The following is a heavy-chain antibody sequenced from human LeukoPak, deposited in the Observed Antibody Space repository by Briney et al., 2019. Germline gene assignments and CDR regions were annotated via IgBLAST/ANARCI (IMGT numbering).Heavy chain of an antibody. CDR1: GGTFSSYA. D-gene: IGHD6-13*01. CDR2: IIPIFGTA. CDR3: ARDPRGSSSWNYYYYMDV. Sequence: ASVKVSCKASGGTFSSYAISWVRQAPGQGLEWMGGIIPIFGTANYAQKFQGRVTITADESTSTAYMELSSLRSEDTAVYYCARDPRGSSSWNYYYYMDVWGKGTTVTVSS. V-gene: IGHV1-69*13. J-gene: IGHJ6*03.